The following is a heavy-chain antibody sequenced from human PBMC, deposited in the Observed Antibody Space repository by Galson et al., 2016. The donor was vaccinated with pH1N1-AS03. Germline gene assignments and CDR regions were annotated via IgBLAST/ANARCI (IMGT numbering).Heavy chain of an antibody. CDR2: INPNSGGA. V-gene: IGHV1-2*06. J-gene: IGHJ3*02. D-gene: IGHD2-21*02. CDR3: ATDVVTAMGRAFDI. Sequence: SVKVSCKASGYTFIGYYMYWVRQAPGQGLEWLGRINPNSGGANDVQKFQDRVTMTRDTSISTAYMELSGLTSDDTAVYYCATDVVTAMGRAFDIWGQGTMVTVSS. CDR1: GYTFIGYY.